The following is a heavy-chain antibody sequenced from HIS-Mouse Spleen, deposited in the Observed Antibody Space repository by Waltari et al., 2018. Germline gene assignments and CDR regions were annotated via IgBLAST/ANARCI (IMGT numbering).Heavy chain of an antibody. J-gene: IGHJ3*02. CDR2: ISSSSSYI. Sequence: EVQLVQAGGGVGKPGGSLRLSCAASGFTFSSYSLNWVRQPRGKGLEWVSSISSSSSYIYYADSVKGRFTISRDNTKNSLYLQMNSLRAEDTAVYYCARRLLTGDAFDIWGQGTMVTVSS. D-gene: IGHD7-27*01. V-gene: IGHV3-21*01. CDR1: GFTFSSYS. CDR3: ARRLLTGDAFDI.